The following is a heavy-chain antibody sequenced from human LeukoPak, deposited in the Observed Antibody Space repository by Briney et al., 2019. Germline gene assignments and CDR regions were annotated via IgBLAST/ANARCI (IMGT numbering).Heavy chain of an antibody. CDR3: ARNFASDSSLIDH. Sequence: ASVKVSCKASGYTFTGYYMHWVRQASGQGLEWMGWIDTNTGNPTYVQRFTGRFVFSVDASVNTAYLQISSLKAEDTAVYYCARNFASDSSLIDHWGQGTLVTVSS. J-gene: IGHJ4*02. D-gene: IGHD2-21*01. V-gene: IGHV7-4-1*02. CDR2: IDTNTGNP. CDR1: GYTFTGYY.